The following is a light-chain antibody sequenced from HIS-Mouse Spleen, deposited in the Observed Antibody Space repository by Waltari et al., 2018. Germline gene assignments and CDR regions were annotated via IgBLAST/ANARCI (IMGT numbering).Light chain of an antibody. V-gene: IGLV3-10*01. J-gene: IGLJ2*01. Sequence: SYELTQPPSVSVSPGQTARITCSGDAFPKQYAYWYLQKSGQAPVLVIYEDRKRPSGIPERFSGSSSGTMATLTISGAQVEDEADYYCYSTDSSGNHRVFGGGTKLTVL. CDR2: EDR. CDR1: AFPKQY. CDR3: YSTDSSGNHRV.